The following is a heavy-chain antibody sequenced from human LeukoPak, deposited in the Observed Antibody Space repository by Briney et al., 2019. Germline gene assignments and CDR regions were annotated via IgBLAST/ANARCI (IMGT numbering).Heavy chain of an antibody. CDR3: ARATGPRVGATSQEYYFDY. J-gene: IGHJ4*02. Sequence: ASVNVSCKASGYTFTSYFMHWMRQAPGQGLEWMGIINPSGGSTSYTQKFQGRVTMTRDTSTSTVYMELNSLRSEDTAVYYCARATGPRVGATSQEYYFDYWGQGTLVTVSS. D-gene: IGHD1-26*01. CDR1: GYTFTSYF. V-gene: IGHV1-46*01. CDR2: INPSGGST.